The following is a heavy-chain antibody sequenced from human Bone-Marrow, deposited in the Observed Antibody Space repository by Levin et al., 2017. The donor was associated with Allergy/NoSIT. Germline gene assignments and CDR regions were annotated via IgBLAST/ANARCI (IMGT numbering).Heavy chain of an antibody. CDR3: ATASGSSLADAFDI. D-gene: IGHD1-26*01. J-gene: IGHJ3*02. Sequence: PGESLKISCAASGFTISSHYMSWVRQTPGKGLEWVSVIYSGDSTYYADSVKGRFTISRDNSKDTLYLHMNHLRAEDTAVYYCATASGSSLADAFDIWGKGTMVTVSS. V-gene: IGHV3-53*01. CDR2: IYSGDST. CDR1: GFTISSHY.